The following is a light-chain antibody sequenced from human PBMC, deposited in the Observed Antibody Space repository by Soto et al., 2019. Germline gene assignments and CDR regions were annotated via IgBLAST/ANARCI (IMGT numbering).Light chain of an antibody. J-gene: IGKJ5*01. V-gene: IGKV3-11*01. CDR2: DAS. CDR1: QSVSSH. Sequence: ERVLTQSPGTLSLSPGERATLSCRASQSVSSHLAWFQQRPGQAPRLLIYDASNRATGIPARFSGRGSGTDFTLTISSLEPEDFAVYYCQQRSSAITFGQGTRLEI. CDR3: QQRSSAIT.